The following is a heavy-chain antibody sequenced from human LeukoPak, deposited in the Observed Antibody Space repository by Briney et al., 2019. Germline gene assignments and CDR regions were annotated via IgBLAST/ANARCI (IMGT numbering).Heavy chain of an antibody. V-gene: IGHV3-23*01. CDR1: GFTFSTYA. Sequence: PGCSLRLSCAPSGFTFSTYAMNWVRQAPGDGLEGPSGIFGHPGRTYYADSVKGRFTISRDNSKNTLYLQMNSLRAEDTAVYYCAKDRKVVRYFDYWGQGTLVTVSS. D-gene: IGHD4-23*01. CDR2: IFGHPGRT. J-gene: IGHJ4*02. CDR3: AKDRKVVRYFDY.